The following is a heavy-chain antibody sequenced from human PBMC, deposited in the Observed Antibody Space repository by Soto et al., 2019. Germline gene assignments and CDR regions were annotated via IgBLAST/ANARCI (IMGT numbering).Heavy chain of an antibody. CDR1: GGTFSNYS. J-gene: IGHJ3*02. Sequence: QVQLVQSWAELKKPGSSVKVSCQASGGTFSNYSIIWVRQAPGQGLEWMGKIIPIFGTTNYAQNFRGRVTITADEYTTTDYMELSSLRSDDTALYYCARELPPAPVSFREDALDIWGQGTMITFSS. V-gene: IGHV1-69*15. D-gene: IGHD3-10*01. CDR3: ARELPPAPVSFREDALDI. CDR2: IIPIFGTT.